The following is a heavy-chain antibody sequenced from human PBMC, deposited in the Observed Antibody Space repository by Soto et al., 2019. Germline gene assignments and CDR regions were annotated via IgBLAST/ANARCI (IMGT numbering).Heavy chain of an antibody. CDR2: INHSGST. Sequence: SETLSLTCAVYGGSFSGYYCSWIRQPQGKGLEWIGDINHSGSTNYNPSLKSRVTISVDTSKNQFSLKLSSVTAADTAAYYCAIAASSTRTHEYYYYYYYMDVWGKGTTVTVSS. V-gene: IGHV4-34*01. J-gene: IGHJ6*03. CDR1: GGSFSGYY. D-gene: IGHD2-2*01. CDR3: AIAASSTRTHEYYYYYYYMDV.